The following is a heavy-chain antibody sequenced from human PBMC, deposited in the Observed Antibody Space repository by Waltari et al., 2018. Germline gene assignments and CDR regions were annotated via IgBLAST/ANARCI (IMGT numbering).Heavy chain of an antibody. CDR3: ARAIMAASQTAFDY. CDR2: INHSGST. V-gene: IGHV4-34*01. CDR1: GGSFSGYY. D-gene: IGHD2-8*01. J-gene: IGHJ4*02. Sequence: QVQLQQWGAGLLKPSETLSLTCAVDGGSFSGYYWSWIRQPPGKGLEWIGEINHSGSTNHHPYLKRRVTISVDTSKNHFSLKMSSVTAADTAVYYCARAIMAASQTAFDYWGQGTLVTVSS.